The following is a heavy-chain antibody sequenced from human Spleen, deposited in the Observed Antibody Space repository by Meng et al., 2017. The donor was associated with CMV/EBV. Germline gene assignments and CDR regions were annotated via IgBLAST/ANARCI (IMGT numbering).Heavy chain of an antibody. Sequence: GGSLRLSCAASVFTFSSYSMNWVRQAPWKGLGWVSYISSSSSTIYYADSVKGRFTISRDNAKNSLYLQMNSLRAEDTAVYYCAKDYGGWHLDYWGQGTLVTVSS. CDR3: AKDYGGWHLDY. D-gene: IGHD4-23*01. CDR1: VFTFSSYS. V-gene: IGHV3-48*04. CDR2: ISSSSSTI. J-gene: IGHJ4*02.